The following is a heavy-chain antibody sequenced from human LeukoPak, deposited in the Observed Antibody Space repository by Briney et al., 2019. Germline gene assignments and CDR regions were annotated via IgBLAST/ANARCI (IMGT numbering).Heavy chain of an antibody. CDR2: IYIKST. CDR3: ARDRGDYGGPDY. V-gene: IGHV4-59*01. J-gene: IGHJ4*02. D-gene: IGHD4-23*01. CDR1: GSSISTFS. Sequence: SETLSLTCTVSGSSISTFSWSWIRQFPGKGLEWIGSIYIKSTNYNPSLKSRVAISVDTSKNQFSLRLDSVTTADTAVYYCARDRGDYGGPDYWGQGTLVTVSS.